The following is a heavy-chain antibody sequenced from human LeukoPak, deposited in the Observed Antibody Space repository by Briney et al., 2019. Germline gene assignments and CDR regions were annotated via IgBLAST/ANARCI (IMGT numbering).Heavy chain of an antibody. V-gene: IGHV2-5*02. Sequence: SGPTLVNPTQTLTLTCTFSGFSLSTSGVGVGWIRQPPGKALEWLALIYWDDDKRYSPSLKSRLTVTKDTSKNQVVLTMTNMDPVDTATYYCAHTYYYDSVHQFDDWGQGTLVAVSS. D-gene: IGHD3-22*01. CDR2: IYWDDDK. CDR3: AHTYYYDSVHQFDD. J-gene: IGHJ4*02. CDR1: GFSLSTSGVG.